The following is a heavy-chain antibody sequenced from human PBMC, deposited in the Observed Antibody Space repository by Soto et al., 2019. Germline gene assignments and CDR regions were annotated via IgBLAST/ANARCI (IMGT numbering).Heavy chain of an antibody. CDR3: AREGLSGVAAAGRQIL. D-gene: IGHD6-13*01. V-gene: IGHV3-53*01. Sequence: GGSLRLSCAASGFTVSSNYMSWFRQAPGKGLEWVSVIYSGGSTYYADSVKGRFTISRDNSKNTLYLQMNSLRAEDTAVYYCAREGLSGVAAAGRQILWGQGTLVTAPQ. CDR1: GFTVSSNY. J-gene: IGHJ4*02. CDR2: IYSGGST.